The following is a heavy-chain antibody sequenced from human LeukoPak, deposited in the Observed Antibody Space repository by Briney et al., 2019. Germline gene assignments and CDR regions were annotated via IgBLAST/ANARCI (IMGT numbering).Heavy chain of an antibody. D-gene: IGHD1-26*01. Sequence: SETLSLTCTVSGGSISSYYWSWIRQPPGKGLEWIGYIYYSGSTNYNPSLKSRVTISVDTSKNQFSLKLSSVTAAGTAVYYCARVHVVGATTGFDYWGQGTLVTVSS. CDR3: ARVHVVGATTGFDY. CDR1: GGSISSYY. CDR2: IYYSGST. J-gene: IGHJ4*02. V-gene: IGHV4-59*01.